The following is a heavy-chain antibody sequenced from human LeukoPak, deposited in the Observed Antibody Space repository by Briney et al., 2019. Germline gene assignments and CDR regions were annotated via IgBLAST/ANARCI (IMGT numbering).Heavy chain of an antibody. Sequence: SGTLSLTCAVSGGSIRSSNWWSWVRQPPGKGLEWIGEIYHSGGTNYNPSLKRRVTISADKSKNQFSLKLSSVTAADTAVYYCARHPRDYYGSGSPSGFDPWGQGTLVTVSS. CDR3: ARHPRDYYGSGSPSGFDP. CDR1: GGSIRSSNW. D-gene: IGHD3-10*01. V-gene: IGHV4-4*02. CDR2: IYHSGGT. J-gene: IGHJ5*02.